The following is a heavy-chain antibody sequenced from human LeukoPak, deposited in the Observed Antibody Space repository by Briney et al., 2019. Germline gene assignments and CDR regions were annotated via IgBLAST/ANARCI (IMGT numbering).Heavy chain of an antibody. CDR3: AREVGVGSGWYEDY. Sequence: ASVKVSCKASGYTFTSYDIYWVRQATGQGLEWMGWMNPNSGNTGYAQKFQGRVTITRNTSISTAYMELSSLRSEDTAVYYCAREVGVGSGWYEDYWGQGTLVTVSS. CDR2: MNPNSGNT. CDR1: GYTFTSYD. V-gene: IGHV1-8*03. J-gene: IGHJ4*02. D-gene: IGHD6-19*01.